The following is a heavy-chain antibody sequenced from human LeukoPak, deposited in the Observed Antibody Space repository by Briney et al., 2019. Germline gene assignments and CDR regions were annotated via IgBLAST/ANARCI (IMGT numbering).Heavy chain of an antibody. CDR2: ISSSGSTI. J-gene: IGHJ6*04. D-gene: IGHD3-10*02. V-gene: IGHV3-48*03. Sequence: PGGSLRLSCAASGFTFSSYEMNWVRQAPGKGPEWVSYISSSGSTIYYADSVKGRFTISRDNAKNSLYLQMNSLRAEDTAVYYCAELDITMIGGVWGKGTTVTVSS. CDR3: AELDITMIGGV. CDR1: GFTFSSYE.